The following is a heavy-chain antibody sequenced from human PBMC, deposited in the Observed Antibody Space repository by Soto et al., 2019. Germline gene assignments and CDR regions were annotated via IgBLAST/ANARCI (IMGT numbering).Heavy chain of an antibody. CDR2: IYPGDSDT. Sequence: PGESLKISCQASGYSFSTSWICWVRQMPGEGLEWMGMIYPGDSDTKYSPSFQGRVTISVEKSIRTAYLQWSSLKTSDTAIYYCATLGVGIPAEYRGQETLVTVS. V-gene: IGHV5-51*01. CDR3: ATLGVGIPAEY. D-gene: IGHD7-27*01. J-gene: IGHJ4*02. CDR1: GYSFSTSW.